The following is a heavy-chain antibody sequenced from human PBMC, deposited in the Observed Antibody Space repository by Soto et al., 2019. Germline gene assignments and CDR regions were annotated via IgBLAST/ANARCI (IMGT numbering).Heavy chain of an antibody. CDR1: GYTFTSYA. D-gene: IGHD6-19*01. CDR3: ARGVAGPLHWFDP. V-gene: IGHV1-3*01. CDR2: INAGNGNT. J-gene: IGHJ5*02. Sequence: ASVKVSCKASGYTFTSYAMHWVRQSPGQRLEWMRWINAGNGNTKYSQKFQGRVTITRDTSASTDYMELSSLRSEDTAVYYCARGVAGPLHWFDPWGHGTVVTYPQ.